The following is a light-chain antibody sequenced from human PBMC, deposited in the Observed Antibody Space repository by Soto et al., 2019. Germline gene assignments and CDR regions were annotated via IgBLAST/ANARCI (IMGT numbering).Light chain of an antibody. V-gene: IGLV2-14*01. J-gene: IGLJ3*02. CDR3: CSYTSANTWV. CDR2: EVS. CDR1: SSDVGGYKY. Sequence: QSALTQPASVSGSPGQSITISCTGTSSDVGGYKYVSWYQHHPGKAPKLMIYEVSNRPSGVSNRFSGSKSGKTASLTISGLQAEDEADYYCCSYTSANTWVFGGGTKLTVL.